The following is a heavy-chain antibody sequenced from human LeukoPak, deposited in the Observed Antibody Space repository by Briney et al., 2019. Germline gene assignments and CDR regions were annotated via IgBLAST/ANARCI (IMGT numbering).Heavy chain of an antibody. CDR1: GFPFSSYW. J-gene: IGHJ4*02. D-gene: IGHD4-17*01. V-gene: IGHV3-21*01. CDR2: ISSSGSYI. CDR3: ASSDYGDYVSFDY. Sequence: PGGSLRLSCVASGFPFSSYWMTWVRQAPGKGLEWVSSISSSGSYINYADSVKGRFTISRDNAKNSLYLQMNSLRAEDTAVYYCASSDYGDYVSFDYWGQGTLVTVSS.